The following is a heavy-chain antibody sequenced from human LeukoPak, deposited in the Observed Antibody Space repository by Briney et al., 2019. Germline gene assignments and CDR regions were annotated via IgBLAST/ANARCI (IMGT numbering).Heavy chain of an antibody. J-gene: IGHJ5*02. D-gene: IGHD3-10*01. CDR3: ARGNAYGSGTYPNWFDP. V-gene: IGHV3-21*01. CDR1: GFIFSSYS. CDR2: ISSSSTYI. Sequence: GGSLRLSCAASGFIFSSYSMNWVRQAPGKGLEWVSSISSSSTYIYYADSVKGRFTISRDNAKKSLYLQMNSLRAEDTALYYCARGNAYGSGTYPNWFDPWGQGTLVTVSS.